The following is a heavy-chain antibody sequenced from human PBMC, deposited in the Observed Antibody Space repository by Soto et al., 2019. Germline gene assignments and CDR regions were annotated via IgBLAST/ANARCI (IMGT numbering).Heavy chain of an antibody. Sequence: GSLRLSCAVSEFNVMSYWMSWVRQAPGKGLEWVASIKEDGSEIYYLQSVRGRFTISRDSAGNALHLAMNYLSAEDTGVYFCARDIGFDYVNWGQGTLVTVSS. D-gene: IGHD3-16*01. CDR3: ARDIGFDYVN. CDR2: IKEDGSEI. CDR1: EFNVMSYW. J-gene: IGHJ4*02. V-gene: IGHV3-7*01.